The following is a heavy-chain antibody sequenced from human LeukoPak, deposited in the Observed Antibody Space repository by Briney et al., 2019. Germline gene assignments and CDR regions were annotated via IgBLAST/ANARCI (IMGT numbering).Heavy chain of an antibody. D-gene: IGHD2-2*01. CDR3: ARTPLHCSSTSCYHIFDY. Sequence: SETLSLTCAVYGGSFSGYYWSWIRQPPGKGLEWIGEINHSGSTNYNLSLKSRVTISVDTSKNQFSLKLSSVTAADTAVYYCARTPLHCSSTSCYHIFDYWGQGTLVTVSS. CDR1: GGSFSGYY. V-gene: IGHV4-34*01. CDR2: INHSGST. J-gene: IGHJ4*02.